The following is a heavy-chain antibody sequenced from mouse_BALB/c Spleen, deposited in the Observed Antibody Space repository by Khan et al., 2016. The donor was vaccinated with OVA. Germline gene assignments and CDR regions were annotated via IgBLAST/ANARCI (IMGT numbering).Heavy chain of an antibody. CDR3: ARSTYRYAFAY. V-gene: IGHV3-8*02. CDR1: GDSITSGY. Sequence: EVQLQESGPSLVKPSQTLSLTCSVTGDSITSGYWSWIRNFPGNKLEYMGYMIYSGNTYYNPSLKSRISITRHTSKNQYYLQLNSVTTDDTATYSCARSTYRYAFAYWGQGTLVTVSA. CDR2: MIYSGNT. J-gene: IGHJ3*01. D-gene: IGHD2-14*01.